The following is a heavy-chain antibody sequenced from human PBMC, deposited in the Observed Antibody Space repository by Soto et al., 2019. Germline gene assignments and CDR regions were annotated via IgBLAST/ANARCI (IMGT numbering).Heavy chain of an antibody. J-gene: IGHJ6*03. CDR3: AREGIVVVPAAMEEYYYYYYMDV. V-gene: IGHV4-4*02. CDR1: SGSISSSNW. Sequence: SETLSLTCAVSSGSISSSNWWSWVRQPPGKGLEWIGEIYHSGSTNYNPSLKSRVTISVDKSKNQFSLKLSSVTAADTAVYYCAREGIVVVPAAMEEYYYYYYMDVWGKGTTVTVSS. CDR2: IYHSGST. D-gene: IGHD2-2*01.